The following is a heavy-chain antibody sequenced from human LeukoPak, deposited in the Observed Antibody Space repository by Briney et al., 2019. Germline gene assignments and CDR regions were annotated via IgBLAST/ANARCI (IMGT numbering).Heavy chain of an antibody. D-gene: IGHD6-19*01. CDR1: GDSVSSSSGI. CDR3: ARAGHRGMAVPGTVSDAFDV. CDR2: TYYRSKWYN. Sequence: SQTLSLTCAISGDSVSSSSGIWNWIRQSPSRGLEWLGRTYYRSKWYNDYGRSVKSRITINPDTSKNQFSLQLNSVTPEDTAVYYCARAGHRGMAVPGTVSDAFDVWGQGTMVTVSS. J-gene: IGHJ3*01. V-gene: IGHV6-1*01.